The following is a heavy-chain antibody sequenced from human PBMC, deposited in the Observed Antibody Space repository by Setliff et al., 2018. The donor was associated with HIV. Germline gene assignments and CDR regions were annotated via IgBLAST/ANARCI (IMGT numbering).Heavy chain of an antibody. D-gene: IGHD1-26*01. V-gene: IGHV3-15*01. J-gene: IGHJ4*02. Sequence: GGSLRLSCVASGFTFSNYAMTWVRLAPGKGLEWVGRIKTKTDGGTTDYAAPVKGRFTISRDDSKKMLYLQMNSLKTEDTAVYYCTTRGTWDYRDYFDYWGQGTLVTVSS. CDR2: IKTKTDGGTT. CDR3: TTRGTWDYRDYFDY. CDR1: GFTFSNYA.